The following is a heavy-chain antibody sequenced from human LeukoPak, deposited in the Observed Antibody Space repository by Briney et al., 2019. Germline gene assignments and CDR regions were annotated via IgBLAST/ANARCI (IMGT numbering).Heavy chain of an antibody. CDR2: IYYSGST. Sequence: SETLSLTCTVSGGSISSYYWSWIRQPPGKGLEWSGYIYYSGSTNYNRSLKRRVTISVDTSKNQFSLKLSSVTAADTAVYYCARGGGLRYFDWLPTAGLDYWGQGTLVTVSS. D-gene: IGHD3-9*01. J-gene: IGHJ4*02. CDR1: GGSISSYY. CDR3: ARGGGLRYFDWLPTAGLDY. V-gene: IGHV4-59*01.